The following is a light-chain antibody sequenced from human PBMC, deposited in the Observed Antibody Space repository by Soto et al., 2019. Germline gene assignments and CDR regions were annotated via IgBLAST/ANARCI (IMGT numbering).Light chain of an antibody. CDR3: QSYDSSLSAVV. V-gene: IGLV1-40*01. J-gene: IGLJ2*01. CDR2: DNT. Sequence: QPVLRQPPSVSGAPGQRVTISCTGSSSNIGAGFDVYWYQHLPGTAPKLLIYDNTNRPSGVPDRFSGSKSGTSASLAITGLQAEDEADYYCQSYDSSLSAVVFGGVTKLTVL. CDR1: SSNIGAGFD.